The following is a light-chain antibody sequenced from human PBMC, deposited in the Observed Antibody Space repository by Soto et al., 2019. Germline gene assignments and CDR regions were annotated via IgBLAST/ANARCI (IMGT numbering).Light chain of an antibody. CDR2: GAS. Sequence: DIQMTQSPSTLSASVGDRVTITCRASQGISSWLVWYQHKAGEAPKVLIYGASKLQGGVPPRFSGSGSGTDFTLTISSLQPEDFATYYCQQANSFPWTFGQGTKVEIK. J-gene: IGKJ1*01. CDR1: QGISSW. V-gene: IGKV1-12*01. CDR3: QQANSFPWT.